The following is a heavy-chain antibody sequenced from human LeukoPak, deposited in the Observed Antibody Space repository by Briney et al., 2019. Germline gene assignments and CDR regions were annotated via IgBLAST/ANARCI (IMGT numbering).Heavy chain of an antibody. J-gene: IGHJ4*02. CDR1: GGSSSSYY. V-gene: IGHV4-59*01. D-gene: IGHD3-10*01. Sequence: PSETLSLTCTVSGGSSSSYYWSWIRQPPGKGLEWIGYIHYSGSTNYNPSLKSRVTILIDKSKNQFSLRLSSVTAADTAVYYCARSGGDRVEMPTIIDYWGQGTLVTVSS. CDR3: ARSGGDRVEMPTIIDY. CDR2: IHYSGST.